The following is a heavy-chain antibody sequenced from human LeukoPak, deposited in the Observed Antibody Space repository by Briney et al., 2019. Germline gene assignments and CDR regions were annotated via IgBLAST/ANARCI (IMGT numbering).Heavy chain of an antibody. D-gene: IGHD5-12*01. CDR2: ISWNSSSI. Sequence: GGSLRLSCAASGFPFDDYAMHWVRQAPGKGVEWVSGISWNSSSIGYADSVKGRFTISRDNAKNSLYLQMNSLRAEDTALYYCAKSNRGGYPPQDAFDIWGQGTMVTVSS. J-gene: IGHJ3*02. CDR1: GFPFDDYA. V-gene: IGHV3-9*01. CDR3: AKSNRGGYPPQDAFDI.